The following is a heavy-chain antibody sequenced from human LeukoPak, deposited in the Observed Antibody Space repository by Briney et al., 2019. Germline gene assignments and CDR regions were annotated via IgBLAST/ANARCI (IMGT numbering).Heavy chain of an antibody. V-gene: IGHV3-23*01. CDR3: AKDSFDWLSDTLDI. Sequence: PGGSLRLSCAASGFTFSSYAMSWVRQAPGKGLEWVSDISGSGGSTNYADSVKGRFTISRDNSKNTLYPQMNSLRAEDTAVYYCAKDSFDWLSDTLDIWGQGTMVTVSS. CDR1: GFTFSSYA. D-gene: IGHD3-9*01. CDR2: ISGSGGST. J-gene: IGHJ3*02.